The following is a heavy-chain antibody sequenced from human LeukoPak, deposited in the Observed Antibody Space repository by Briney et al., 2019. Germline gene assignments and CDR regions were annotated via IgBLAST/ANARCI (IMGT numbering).Heavy chain of an antibody. J-gene: IGHJ3*02. CDR3: ARASYSSGYYHDAFDI. Sequence: SVKVSCKASGGTFSSYAISWVRQAPGQGVEWMGGIIPIFGTANYAQKFQGRVTITTDESTSSAYMELSSLRSEHTAVYYCARASYSSGYYHDAFDIWGQGTMVTVSS. CDR2: IIPIFGTA. CDR1: GGTFSSYA. V-gene: IGHV1-69*05. D-gene: IGHD3-22*01.